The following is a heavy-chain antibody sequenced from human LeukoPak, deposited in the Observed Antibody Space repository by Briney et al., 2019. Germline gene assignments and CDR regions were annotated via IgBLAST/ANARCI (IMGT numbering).Heavy chain of an antibody. V-gene: IGHV1-69*05. D-gene: IGHD5-18*01. Sequence: SVKVSCKASGGTFSSNAITWVRQARGQGLECMGRIIPMSATTNYAQKFQGRVTITTDESTSTVYMELSSLRSEDTAVYYCAREGNTAMTKTFEQWGQGTLVTVSS. CDR1: GGTFSSNA. J-gene: IGHJ4*02. CDR2: IIPMSATT. CDR3: AREGNTAMTKTFEQ.